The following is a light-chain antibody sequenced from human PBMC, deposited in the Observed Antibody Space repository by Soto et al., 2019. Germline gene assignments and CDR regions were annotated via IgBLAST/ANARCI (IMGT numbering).Light chain of an antibody. V-gene: IGKV1-39*01. J-gene: IGKJ3*01. CDR3: QQSFSIPFT. Sequence: DIQMTQSPSSLSATVGDRITITCRASQTIGKYLNWYQQEPGRAPKLLIYDASYLQNGVPSRFTGSASGTDFTLSISNLRPEYFATYYCQQSFSIPFTFGPGTKVDIK. CDR2: DAS. CDR1: QTIGKY.